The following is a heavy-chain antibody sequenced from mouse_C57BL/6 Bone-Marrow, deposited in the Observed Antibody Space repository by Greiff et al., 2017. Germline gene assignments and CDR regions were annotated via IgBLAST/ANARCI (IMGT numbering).Heavy chain of an antibody. V-gene: IGHV1-42*01. CDR1: GYSFTGYY. Sequence: VQLQQSGPELVKPGASVKISCKASGYSFTGYYMNWVKQSPEKSLEWIGEINPSTGGTTYNQKFKAKATLTVDKSSSTAYMQLKSLTSEDSAVYYCARSGDGYYEAYWGQGTLVTVSA. D-gene: IGHD2-3*01. J-gene: IGHJ3*01. CDR3: ARSGDGYYEAY. CDR2: INPSTGGT.